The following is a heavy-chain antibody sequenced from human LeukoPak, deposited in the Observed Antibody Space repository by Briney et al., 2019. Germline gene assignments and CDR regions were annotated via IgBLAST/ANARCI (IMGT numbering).Heavy chain of an antibody. J-gene: IGHJ4*02. V-gene: IGHV3-33*03. CDR2: IWYDGSNK. Sequence: GRSLRLSCAASGFTFSSYGMHWVRQAPGKGLEWVAVIWYDGSNKYYADSVKGRFTISRDNAKHSLYLQMDSLRPEDTALYYCAKDIVGSAMTGIDYWGQGTLVTVSS. CDR3: AKDIVGSAMTGIDY. CDR1: GFTFSSYG. D-gene: IGHD1-1*01.